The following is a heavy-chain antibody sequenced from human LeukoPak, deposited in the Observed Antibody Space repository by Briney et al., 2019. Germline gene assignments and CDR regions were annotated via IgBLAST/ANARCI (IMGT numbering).Heavy chain of an antibody. J-gene: IGHJ4*02. Sequence: PSETLSLTCAVYGGSFSGYYWSWIRQPPGKGLEWIGEINHSGSTYYNPSLKSRVTISVDTSKNQFSLKLSSVTAADTAVYYCARSNYDFWSGYYPKGLYFDYWGQGTLATVSS. V-gene: IGHV4-34*09. CDR2: INHSGST. CDR1: GGSFSGYY. D-gene: IGHD3-3*01. CDR3: ARSNYDFWSGYYPKGLYFDY.